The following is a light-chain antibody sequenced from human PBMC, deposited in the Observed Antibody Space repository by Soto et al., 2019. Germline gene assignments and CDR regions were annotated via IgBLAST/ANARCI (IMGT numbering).Light chain of an antibody. CDR1: QGISSY. Sequence: DIQMTQSPSSLSASVGDRVTMTCRASQGISSYLNWYQLKPGKAPQLLIYDASNLQSGVPSRFSGSGSGTYFTLTISSLQPEDFASYYCQQGHTLPWTFGQGTKVEIK. CDR2: DAS. J-gene: IGKJ1*01. CDR3: QQGHTLPWT. V-gene: IGKV1-39*01.